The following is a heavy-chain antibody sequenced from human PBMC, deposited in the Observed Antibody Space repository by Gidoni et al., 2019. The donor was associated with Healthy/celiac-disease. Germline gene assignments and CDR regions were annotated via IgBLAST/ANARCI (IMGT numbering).Heavy chain of an antibody. CDR2: ISSSGSTI. CDR1: GFTFSSYE. CDR3: ARVTYYYGSGTLDY. Sequence: EVQLVESGGGLVQPGGSLRLSCAASGFTFSSYEMNWVRQAPGKGLEWVSYISSSGSTIYYADSVKGRFTISRDNAKNSLYLQMNSLRAEDTAVYYCARVTYYYGSGTLDYWGQGTLVTVSS. J-gene: IGHJ4*02. D-gene: IGHD3-10*01. V-gene: IGHV3-48*03.